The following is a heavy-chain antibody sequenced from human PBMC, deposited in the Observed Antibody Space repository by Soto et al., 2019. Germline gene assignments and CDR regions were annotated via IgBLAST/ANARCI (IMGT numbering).Heavy chain of an antibody. Sequence: SETLSLTCTVSGGSIRSCYWSWIRQPPGKGLEWIGYIYYSGSTNYNPSLKSRVTISVDTSKNQFSLKLSSVTAADTAVYYCARTAHSSFYYMDVWGKGTTVTVSS. CDR3: ARTAHSSFYYMDV. V-gene: IGHV4-59*01. CDR2: IYYSGST. D-gene: IGHD2-21*01. J-gene: IGHJ6*03. CDR1: GGSIRSCY.